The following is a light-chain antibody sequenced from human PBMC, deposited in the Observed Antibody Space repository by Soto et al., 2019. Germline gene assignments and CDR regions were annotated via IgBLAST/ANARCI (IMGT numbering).Light chain of an antibody. V-gene: IGKV3D-15*01. Sequence: EIVMTQSPATLSVSPGERATLSCRASQSVSSDLAWYHQKPGQAPRLLVYDTSYRATGVPDRFSGSGSGTDFTLTISRLEPEDSAVYYCQQYDSSPWTFGQGTKVDIK. J-gene: IGKJ1*01. CDR2: DTS. CDR3: QQYDSSPWT. CDR1: QSVSSD.